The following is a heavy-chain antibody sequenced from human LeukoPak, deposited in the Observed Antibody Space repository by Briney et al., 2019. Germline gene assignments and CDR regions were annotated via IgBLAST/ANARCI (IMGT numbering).Heavy chain of an antibody. V-gene: IGHV3-15*01. CDR2: IKSKTVGGTI. Sequence: GGSLRLSCAASGFIFSNAWMTWVRQAPGKGLEWVGRIKSKTVGGTIDYAAPVKGRFTISRDDSRNTLYLQMISVKTEDTAVYYCTTVRSNPLGGIGFDYWGQGTLVTVSS. D-gene: IGHD4-23*01. J-gene: IGHJ4*02. CDR1: GFIFSNAW. CDR3: TTVRSNPLGGIGFDY.